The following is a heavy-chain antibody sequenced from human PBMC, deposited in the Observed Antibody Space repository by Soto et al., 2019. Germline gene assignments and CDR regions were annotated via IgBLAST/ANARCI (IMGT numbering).Heavy chain of an antibody. J-gene: IGHJ4*02. CDR2: IYNSGIT. D-gene: IGHD3-22*01. Sequence: PSETLSLTCTVSGGSVSSGSHYWSWIRQSPGKGLEWIGYIYNSGITKYNATLKSRVTISVDTSKNQFSLKLSSVTAADTAVYYCASCPIPLYYYDSSGYYPHYFDYWGQVPLGTVSS. V-gene: IGHV4-61*01. CDR1: GGSVSSGSHY. CDR3: ASCPIPLYYYDSSGYYPHYFDY.